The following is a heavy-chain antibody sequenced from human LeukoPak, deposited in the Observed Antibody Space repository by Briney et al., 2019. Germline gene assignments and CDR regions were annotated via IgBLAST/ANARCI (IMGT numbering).Heavy chain of an antibody. CDR2: IFYSGTT. V-gene: IGHV4-39*01. CDR1: GGATSSSNYY. D-gene: IGHD2-21*02. CDR3: ARHRTARAFDY. Sequence: PSETLSLTCTVSGGATSSSNYYWAWIRQPPGKGLEWMGSIFYSGTTHYNPSLKSRVTISVDTSKNQFSLRLSSLTAADTAVFYCARHRTARAFDYWGQGTLVTVSS. J-gene: IGHJ4*02.